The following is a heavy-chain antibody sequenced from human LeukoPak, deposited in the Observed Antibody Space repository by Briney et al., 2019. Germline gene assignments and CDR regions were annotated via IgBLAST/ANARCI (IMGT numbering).Heavy chain of an antibody. CDR3: ARDFIGSNHFDF. D-gene: IGHD1-26*01. CDR2: ISYSGST. V-gene: IGHV4-59*12. J-gene: IGHJ4*02. CDR1: GGSISSYY. Sequence: SETLSLTCSVSGGSISSYYWSWIRQPPGKGLEWIGYISYSGSTKYNPSLKSRVAISVDTSKNQFSLKVSSVTAADTAVYYCARDFIGSNHFDFWGQGTLVTVSS.